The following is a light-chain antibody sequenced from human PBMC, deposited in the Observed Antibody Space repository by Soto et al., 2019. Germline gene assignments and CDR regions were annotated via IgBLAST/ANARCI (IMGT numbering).Light chain of an antibody. V-gene: IGLV2-23*01. CDR3: CSYAGSNGV. CDR2: EGS. CDR1: SSDVGSYNL. J-gene: IGLJ1*01. Sequence: QSVLTQPASVSGSPGQSITISCTGTSSDVGSYNLVSWYQQQPGKAPKLMIYEGSKRPSGVSNRFSGSKSGNTASLTISGLQAEDEADYYCCSYAGSNGVFGTGTKVTVL.